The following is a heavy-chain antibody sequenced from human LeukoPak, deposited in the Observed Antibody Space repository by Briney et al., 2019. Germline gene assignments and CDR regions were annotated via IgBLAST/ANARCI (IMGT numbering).Heavy chain of an antibody. CDR1: GITVSSNY. D-gene: IGHD1-26*01. J-gene: IGHJ4*02. CDR2: IYSGGDT. V-gene: IGHV3-66*01. Sequence: GGSLRLSCVASGITVSSNYMTWVRQAPGKGLEWLSVIYSGGDTYYADSVQGRFTISRDNSRNTLYLQMNFLRADDTAVYYCARRSGEGYFDYWGQGALVTVSS. CDR3: ARRSGEGYFDY.